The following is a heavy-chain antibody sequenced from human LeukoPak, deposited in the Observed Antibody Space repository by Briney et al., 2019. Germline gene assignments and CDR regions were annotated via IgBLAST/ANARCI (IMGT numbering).Heavy chain of an antibody. V-gene: IGHV4-4*02. CDR1: GGSISSSNW. CDR2: IYYSGST. CDR3: ARDILTTGVDY. J-gene: IGHJ4*02. D-gene: IGHD4-17*01. Sequence: PSETLSLTCAVSGGSISSSNWWSWVRQPPGKGLEWIGSIYYSGSTYYNPSLKSRVTISVDTSKNQFSLKLSSVTAADTAVYYCARDILTTGVDYWGQGTLVTVSS.